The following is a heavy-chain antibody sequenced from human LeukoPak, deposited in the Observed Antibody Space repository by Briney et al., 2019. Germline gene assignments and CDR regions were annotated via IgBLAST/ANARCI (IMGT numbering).Heavy chain of an antibody. Sequence: ASVKVSCKASGYTFTSYGISWVRQAPGQGLEWMGWISAYNGNTNYTQKLQGRVTMTTDTSTSTAYMELRSLRSDDTAVYYCARGLVGDSSGYYPNWFDPWGQGTLVTVSS. D-gene: IGHD3-22*01. J-gene: IGHJ5*02. CDR2: ISAYNGNT. CDR3: ARGLVGDSSGYYPNWFDP. V-gene: IGHV1-18*01. CDR1: GYTFTSYG.